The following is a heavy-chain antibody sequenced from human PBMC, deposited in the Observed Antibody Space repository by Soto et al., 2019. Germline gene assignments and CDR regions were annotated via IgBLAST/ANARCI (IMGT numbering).Heavy chain of an antibody. CDR1: GGSISSGGYY. CDR3: ARATTVTTWASNWFDP. J-gene: IGHJ5*02. D-gene: IGHD4-17*01. CDR2: IYYSWST. Sequence: QVQLQESGPGLVKPSQTLSLTCTVSGGSISSGGYYWSWIRQHPGKGLEWIGYIYYSWSTFYNPSLKSRVTISVDTSKNQFSLKLSSVTAADTAVYYCARATTVTTWASNWFDPWGQGTLVTVSS. V-gene: IGHV4-31*03.